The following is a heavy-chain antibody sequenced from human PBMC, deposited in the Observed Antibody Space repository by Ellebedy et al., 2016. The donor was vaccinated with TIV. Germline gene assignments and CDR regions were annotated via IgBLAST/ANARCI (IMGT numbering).Heavy chain of an antibody. V-gene: IGHV1-24*01. CDR3: AVHSTNLGEFDF. D-gene: IGHD3-16*01. CDR2: FNPEDGKT. J-gene: IGHJ4*02. Sequence: ASVKVSCKVSGFPLSELSIHWVRQGPGKGLEWMGGFNPEDGKTFYAQRFLGRVTVTEDTSTDTAYVELSSLRSEDTAVYYCAVHSTNLGEFDFWGQGTLVTVSS. CDR1: GFPLSELS.